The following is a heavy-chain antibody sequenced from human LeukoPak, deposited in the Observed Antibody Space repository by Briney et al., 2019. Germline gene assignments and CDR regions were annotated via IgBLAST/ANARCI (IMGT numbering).Heavy chain of an antibody. D-gene: IGHD2-15*01. CDR3: ARGWLLVWFDP. J-gene: IGHJ5*02. V-gene: IGHV1-18*01. CDR1: GYTFTSYG. Sequence: ASVKVSCKASGYTFTSYGISWVRQAPGQGPAWMGWMSAYNGNTNYAQKLQGRVTMTTDTSTSTAYMELRSLTTDDTAVYYCARGWLLVWFDPWRQGTLVTVSS. CDR2: MSAYNGNT.